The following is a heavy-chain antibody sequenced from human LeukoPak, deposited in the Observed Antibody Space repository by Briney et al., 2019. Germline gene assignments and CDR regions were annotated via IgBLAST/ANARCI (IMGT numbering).Heavy chain of an antibody. CDR1: GFKFSSYW. J-gene: IGHJ4*01. Sequence: GGSLRLSCAVSGFKFSSYWMNWVRQVPGKGLIWVAHINTNGDSANYADSVKGRFTISRDNAKSTLSLQMNSLRAEDTAIYYCVRDNAYTFDYWGQGTLVTVSS. CDR2: INTNGDSA. CDR3: VRDNAYTFDY. V-gene: IGHV3-74*01. D-gene: IGHD5-24*01.